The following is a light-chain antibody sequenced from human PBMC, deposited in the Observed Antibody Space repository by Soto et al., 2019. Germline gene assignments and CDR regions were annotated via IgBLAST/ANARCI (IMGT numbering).Light chain of an antibody. CDR3: QQRSNWPLT. CDR2: DAS. J-gene: IGKJ3*01. V-gene: IGKV3-11*01. CDR1: QSISSY. Sequence: IVLTQSPATLSLSPGERATLSCRASQSISSYLVWFQQKPGQAPRLLIYDASTRATGIPARFSGSGSGTNFTLTISSLEPEDFAVYYCQQRSNWPLTFGPGTKVAIK.